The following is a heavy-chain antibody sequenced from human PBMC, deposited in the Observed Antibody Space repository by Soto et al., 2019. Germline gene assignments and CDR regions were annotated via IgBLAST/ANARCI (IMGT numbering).Heavy chain of an antibody. D-gene: IGHD5-18*01. CDR1: GGSISSYY. Sequence: LSLTCTVSGGSISSYYWSWIRQPPGKGLEWIGYIYYSGGTNYNPSLKSRVPISIDTSKNQFSLKLSSVTAADTAVYYCARSNVDTAMVALDYWGQGTLVTVSS. J-gene: IGHJ4*02. V-gene: IGHV4-59*01. CDR2: IYYSGGT. CDR3: ARSNVDTAMVALDY.